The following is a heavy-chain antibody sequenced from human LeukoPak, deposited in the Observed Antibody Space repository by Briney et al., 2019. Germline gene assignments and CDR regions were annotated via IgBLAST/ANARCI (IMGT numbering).Heavy chain of an antibody. D-gene: IGHD3-10*01. Sequence: ASVKVSCKASGGTFSSYAISWVRQAPGQGLEWMGWINPNSGGTNYAQKFQGRVTMTRDTSISTAYMELSRLRSDDTAVYYCAREASYYYGSGSYDYWGQGTLVTVSS. CDR3: AREASYYYGSGSYDY. CDR1: GGTFSSYA. CDR2: INPNSGGT. J-gene: IGHJ4*02. V-gene: IGHV1-2*02.